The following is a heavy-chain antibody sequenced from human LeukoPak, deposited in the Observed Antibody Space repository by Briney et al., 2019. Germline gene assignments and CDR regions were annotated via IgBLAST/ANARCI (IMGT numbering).Heavy chain of an antibody. V-gene: IGHV3-7*05. J-gene: IGHJ4*02. Sequence: GGSLRLSRAAYGFTFSSYWMSWVRQDPGKGLEWVANIKQDGSEKYYVDSVKGRFTISRDNAKNSLYLQMNSLRAEDAAVYYCARSSKKALDYWGQGTLVTVSS. CDR3: ARSSKKALDY. CDR1: GFTFSSYW. D-gene: IGHD3-10*01. CDR2: IKQDGSEK.